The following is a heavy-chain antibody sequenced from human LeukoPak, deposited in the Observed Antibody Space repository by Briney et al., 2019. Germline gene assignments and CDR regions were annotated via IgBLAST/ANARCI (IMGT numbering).Heavy chain of an antibody. D-gene: IGHD2-15*01. CDR1: GYTLTELS. CDR2: INPKSGGT. J-gene: IGHJ5*02. Sequence: VASVKVSCKVSGYTLTELSMHWVRQAPGQGLEWMGWINPKSGGTNYAQKFQGRVTMTRDTSISTVYMELSRLRSDDTAVYYCARDRLRLGYERTNWFDPWGQGTLVTVSS. CDR3: ARDRLRLGYERTNWFDP. V-gene: IGHV1-2*02.